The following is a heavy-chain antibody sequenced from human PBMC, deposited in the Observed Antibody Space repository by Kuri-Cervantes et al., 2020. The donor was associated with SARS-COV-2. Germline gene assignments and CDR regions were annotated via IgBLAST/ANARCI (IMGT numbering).Heavy chain of an antibody. Sequence: SQTLSLTCAVYGGSFSKLIRQPPGKGLEWIGSIYYSGSTYYNPSLKSRVTISVDTSKNQFSLKLSSVTAADTAVYYCAREGNDYGDYYDYWGQGTLVTVSS. J-gene: IGHJ4*02. CDR1: GGSFSK. V-gene: IGHV4-39*07. CDR3: AREGNDYGDYYDY. CDR2: IYYSGST. D-gene: IGHD4-17*01.